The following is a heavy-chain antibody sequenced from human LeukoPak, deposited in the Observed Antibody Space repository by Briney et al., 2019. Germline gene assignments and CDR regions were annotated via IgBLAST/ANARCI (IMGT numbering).Heavy chain of an antibody. V-gene: IGHV3-11*04. CDR1: GFTFSDYY. J-gene: IGHJ4*02. CDR3: AREGVVVRY. CDR2: ISNSGTTK. Sequence: GGSLRPSCAASGFTFSDYYMSWIRQAPGKGLEWVSYISNSGTTKYYADSVKGRFTISRDNAKDSLFLQMNSLRAEDTAVYYCAREGVVVRYWGQGTLVTVSS. D-gene: IGHD2-15*01.